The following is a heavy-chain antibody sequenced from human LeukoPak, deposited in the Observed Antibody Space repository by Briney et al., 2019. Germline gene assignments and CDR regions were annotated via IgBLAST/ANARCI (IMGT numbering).Heavy chain of an antibody. Sequence: SQTLSLTCTVSGGSIRSGDYSWDWVRQHPGKGLEWLGYIYYSGSTYYNPSLTSRVTMSVDTSKNQFSLKRSSVTAADTAIYYCARDHTETSSLNFRNYYYYGMDIWGQGTTVIVSS. CDR1: GGSIRSGDYS. D-gene: IGHD4-4*01. CDR2: IYYSGST. CDR3: ARDHTETSSLNFRNYYYYGMDI. J-gene: IGHJ6*02. V-gene: IGHV4-31*03.